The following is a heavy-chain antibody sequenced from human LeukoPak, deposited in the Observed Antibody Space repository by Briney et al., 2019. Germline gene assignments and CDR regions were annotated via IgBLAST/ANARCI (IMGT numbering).Heavy chain of an antibody. Sequence: SETLSLTCTVSGGSISSGGYYWSWIRQHPGKGLEWIGYIYYSGSTNYNPSLKSRVTMSVDTSKNQFSLKLSSVTAADTALYYCARHLIREDYSSSSIGFDPWGQGTLVTVSS. CDR3: ARHLIREDYSSSSIGFDP. J-gene: IGHJ5*02. V-gene: IGHV4-61*08. CDR2: IYYSGST. CDR1: GGSISSGGYY. D-gene: IGHD6-6*01.